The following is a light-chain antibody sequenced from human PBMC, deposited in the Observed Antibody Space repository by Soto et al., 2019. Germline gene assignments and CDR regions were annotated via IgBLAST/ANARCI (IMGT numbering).Light chain of an antibody. J-gene: IGLJ2*01. Sequence: QSVLTQPPSVSGAPGQWVTIYCTGSSSNIGAGYDVNWYQQLPGTAPKLLIYGNTNRPSGVPDRFSGSKSGTSGSLAISGLQTEDEADYYCQSWDTSLSGSVFGGGTKRTVL. V-gene: IGLV1-40*01. CDR3: QSWDTSLSGSV. CDR1: SSNIGAGYD. CDR2: GNT.